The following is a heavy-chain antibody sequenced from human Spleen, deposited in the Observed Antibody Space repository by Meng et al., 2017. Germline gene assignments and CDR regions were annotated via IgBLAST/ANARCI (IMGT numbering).Heavy chain of an antibody. CDR1: GGSIRSYH. CDR3: ARDQREEQWPDWYFDL. D-gene: IGHD6-19*01. Sequence: QVQLQESGPGLVKPSETLSLTCSVSGGSIRSYHWSWIRQPAGKGLEWIGRIYTSGSTNYNPSLKSRVTMSVDTSKNQFSLKLSSVTAADTAVYYCARDQREEQWPDWYFDLWGRGTLVTVSS. CDR2: IYTSGST. J-gene: IGHJ2*01. V-gene: IGHV4-4*07.